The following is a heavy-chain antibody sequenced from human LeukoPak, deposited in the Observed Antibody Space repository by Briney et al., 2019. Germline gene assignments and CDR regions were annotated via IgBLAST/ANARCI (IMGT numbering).Heavy chain of an antibody. J-gene: IGHJ5*02. D-gene: IGHD6-6*01. CDR3: ARGEQLVSYWFDP. CDR1: GGTFSSYA. V-gene: IGHV1-69*05. CDR2: IIPIFGTA. Sequence: VASVKVSCKASGGTFSSYAISWVRQAPGQGLEWMGGIIPIFGTANYAQKFQGRVTITTDESTSTAYMELSSLRSEDTAVYYCARGEQLVSYWFDPWGQGTLVTVSS.